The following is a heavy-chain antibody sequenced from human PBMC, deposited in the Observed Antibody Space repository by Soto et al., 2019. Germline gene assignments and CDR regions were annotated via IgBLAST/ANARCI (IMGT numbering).Heavy chain of an antibody. CDR3: ARQRTTVVTQAYFDH. CDR2: IYYSGRT. J-gene: IGHJ4*02. Sequence: SETLSLTCIVSGESISSSSYSWGWIRQPPGKGLEWIGSIYYSGRTYYNPSFKSRVTISIDTSKNQFSLKLSSVTATDTAVYYCARQRTTVVTQAYFDHWGQGALVTVSS. D-gene: IGHD2-21*02. CDR1: GESISSSSYS. V-gene: IGHV4-39*01.